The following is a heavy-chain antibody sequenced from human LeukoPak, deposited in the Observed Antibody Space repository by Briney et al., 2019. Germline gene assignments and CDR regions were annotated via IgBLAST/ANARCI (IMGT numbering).Heavy chain of an antibody. J-gene: IGHJ4*02. CDR3: ARSFPVYFDY. CDR1: GVFLSSNNYF. CDR2: ISDTGRS. Sequence: SETLSLTCTVSGVFLSSNNYFWGWIRQPPGKGLEYIGRISDTGRSDYNPSLKSRVTISVDTSKNQFSLKLSSVTAADTAVYYCARSFPVYFDYWGQGTLVTVSS. V-gene: IGHV4-39*07. D-gene: IGHD3-16*02.